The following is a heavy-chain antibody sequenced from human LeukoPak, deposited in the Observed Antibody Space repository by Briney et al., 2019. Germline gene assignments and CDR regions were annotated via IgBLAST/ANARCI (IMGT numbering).Heavy chain of an antibody. V-gene: IGHV3-30-3*01. J-gene: IGHJ3*02. Sequence: GRSLRLSCAASGFTFSSYAMHWVRQAPGKGLEWVAVISYDGSNKYYADSVKGRFTISRDNSKNTLYLQMNSLRAEDTAVYCCARNYYDSSGYYYGDAFDIWGQGTMVTVSS. CDR1: GFTFSSYA. D-gene: IGHD3-22*01. CDR3: ARNYYDSSGYYYGDAFDI. CDR2: ISYDGSNK.